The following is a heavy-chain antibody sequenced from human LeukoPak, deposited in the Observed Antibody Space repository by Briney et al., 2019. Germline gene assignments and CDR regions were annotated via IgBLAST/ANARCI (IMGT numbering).Heavy chain of an antibody. V-gene: IGHV3-23*01. J-gene: IGHJ4*02. Sequence: GGSLRLSCAASGFTFMNHAMSWVRQAPGKGLEWVSAVSDSGTDTYYADSVKGRFTISIDNSKNTVYLQMNSLRVDDTAMYFCAKRVPYSSSSVYFDDWGQGTQVTVSS. D-gene: IGHD6-6*01. CDR3: AKRVPYSSSSVYFDD. CDR1: GFTFMNHA. CDR2: VSDSGTDT.